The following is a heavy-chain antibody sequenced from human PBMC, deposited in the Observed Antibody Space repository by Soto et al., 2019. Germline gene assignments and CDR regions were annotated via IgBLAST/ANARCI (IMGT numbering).Heavy chain of an antibody. V-gene: IGHV3-33*07. D-gene: IGHD6-6*01. CDR2: IWYDGSNK. J-gene: IGHJ6*02. CDR3: ARDGAEIAARAYYYGMDV. CDR1: GFTFSSYG. Sequence: PGGSLRLSCAASGFTFSSYGIYWVRQAPGKGLEWVAVIWYDGSNKYYAESVKGRFTISRDNSKNTLYLRMNSLRAEDTAVYYCARDGAEIAARAYYYGMDVWDQGTTVTVSS.